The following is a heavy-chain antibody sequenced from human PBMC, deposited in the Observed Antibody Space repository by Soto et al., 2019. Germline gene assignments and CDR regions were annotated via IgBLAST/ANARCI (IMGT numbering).Heavy chain of an antibody. D-gene: IGHD3-16*01. J-gene: IGHJ4*02. V-gene: IGHV1-8*01. CDR1: GYTFTSYD. Sequence: QVQLVQSGAEVKKPGASVKVSCKASGYTFTSYDISWVRQATGQGLEWMGWTNPNTGNTDYAQKFQXXVXMXKNTSISTAYMELSSLRSEDTAVYYCARVQFSVCDYWGQGTLVTVSS. CDR2: TNPNTGNT. CDR3: ARVQFSVCDY.